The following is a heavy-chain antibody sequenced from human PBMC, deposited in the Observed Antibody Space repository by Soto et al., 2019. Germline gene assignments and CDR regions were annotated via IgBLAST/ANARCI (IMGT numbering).Heavy chain of an antibody. Sequence: GGSLRLSCTASRFTFSTYWMHWVRQDPGKGLLWVSRINSDGSSTNYADSVKGRFTISRDNAKSTLWLQMNSLRAEDTAVYYCASAMGGTRNAHNIWGQGTMVTVSS. CDR3: ASAMGGTRNAHNI. V-gene: IGHV3-74*01. CDR1: RFTFSTYW. D-gene: IGHD6-19*01. CDR2: INSDGSST. J-gene: IGHJ3*02.